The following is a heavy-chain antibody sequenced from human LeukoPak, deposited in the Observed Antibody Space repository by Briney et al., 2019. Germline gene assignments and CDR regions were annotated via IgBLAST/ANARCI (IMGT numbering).Heavy chain of an antibody. D-gene: IGHD2-2*01. CDR1: GGTFSSYA. V-gene: IGHV1-69*05. Sequence: GSSVKVSRKASGGTFSSYAISWVRQAPGQGLEWMGGIIPIFGTANYTQKFQGRVTITTDESTSTPYMELSSLRSEDTAVYYCARGAGSTSAVDYWGQGTLVTVSS. J-gene: IGHJ4*02. CDR2: IIPIFGTA. CDR3: ARGAGSTSAVDY.